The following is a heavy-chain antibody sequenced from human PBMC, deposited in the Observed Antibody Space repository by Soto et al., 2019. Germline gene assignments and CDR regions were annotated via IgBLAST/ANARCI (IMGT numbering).Heavy chain of an antibody. CDR1: YGSISTTNVF. V-gene: IGHV4-39*01. J-gene: IGHJ4*02. CDR2: VDYSGTA. Sequence: PSETLSLTCTGSYGSISTTNVFWAWVRQSPGKGLEWIGNVDYSGTAYFNPSLGSRVTFPVDTSKNQFSLTLYSVTAADTAVYYCARISGRHFDYWGKGTRVTVSS. CDR3: ARISGRHFDY. D-gene: IGHD3-3*01.